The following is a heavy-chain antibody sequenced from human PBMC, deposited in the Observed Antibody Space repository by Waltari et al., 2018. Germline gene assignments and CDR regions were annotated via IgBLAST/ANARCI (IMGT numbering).Heavy chain of an antibody. V-gene: IGHV3-7*01. CDR1: CFTFSSSW. D-gene: IGHD6-13*01. J-gene: IGHJ4*02. CDR3: AIGGVETSWYWRY. CDR2: IKTDGSET. Sequence: EVRVVDSGGGLVEPGGSLRLSCAALCFTFSSSWMTWVRQAPGKGLEWVANIKTDGSETYYVDSVKGRFTISRDNTKNSLYLQMSSLRAEDTAVYYCAIGGVETSWYWRYWGQGTLVTVSS.